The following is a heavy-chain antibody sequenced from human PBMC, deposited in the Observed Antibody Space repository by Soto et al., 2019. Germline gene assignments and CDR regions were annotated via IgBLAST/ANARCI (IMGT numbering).Heavy chain of an antibody. V-gene: IGHV4-59*01. CDR2: VYDSGST. D-gene: IGHD2-8*02. Sequence: QVQLQESGPGLVKPSETLSLRCTVSGGAISSGYWNWIRQPPGKGLEWIGYVYDSGSTTYNPSLQSRVTISVETSKNQVFLVVRSVTAADTAIYYCARDLSTDYHSWFDPWGQGTLVTVSS. J-gene: IGHJ5*02. CDR1: GGAISSGY. CDR3: ARDLSTDYHSWFDP.